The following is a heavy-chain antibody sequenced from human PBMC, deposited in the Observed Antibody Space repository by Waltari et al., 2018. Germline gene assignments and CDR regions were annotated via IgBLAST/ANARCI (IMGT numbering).Heavy chain of an antibody. V-gene: IGHV3-30*02. CDR1: GFTFSPYG. Sequence: QVQLVESGGGGVQPGGSLRLSCAASGFTFSPYGLHWVRQAPGKGLGGVAFIRYDGSNKYYADSVKGRFTISRDNSKNTLYLQMNSLRAEDTAVYYCAKDWARVGAKDAFDIWGQGTMVTVSS. J-gene: IGHJ3*02. D-gene: IGHD1-26*01. CDR2: IRYDGSNK. CDR3: AKDWARVGAKDAFDI.